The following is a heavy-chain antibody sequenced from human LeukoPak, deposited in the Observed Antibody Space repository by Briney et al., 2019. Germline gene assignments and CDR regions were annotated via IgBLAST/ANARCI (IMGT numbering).Heavy chain of an antibody. CDR3: ERSSARRLDY. V-gene: IGHV4-4*07. CDR2: IYTSGNT. Sequence: SETLSLTCTVSGGSISSYYWSWIRQPAGKGLEWIGRIYTSGNTNYNPPLKSPLTMSVDTSKNQFSLKLSSVTAADTAVYYCERSSARRLDYWGQGTLVTVSS. D-gene: IGHD6-6*01. J-gene: IGHJ4*02. CDR1: GGSISSYY.